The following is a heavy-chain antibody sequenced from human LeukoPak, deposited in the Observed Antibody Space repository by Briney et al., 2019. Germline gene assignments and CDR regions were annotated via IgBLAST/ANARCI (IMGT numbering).Heavy chain of an antibody. CDR2: ISDSGYSK. D-gene: IGHD3-10*01. Sequence: GGSLRLSCAASGFTFSSYAMSWVRQAPGKGLEWVSSISDSGYSKYYADSVKGRFTISRDNSKNTLSLQMNNLRVDDTAVYYCAHIYYYGSGSYGDYWGQGTLVTVSS. J-gene: IGHJ4*02. CDR1: GFTFSSYA. CDR3: AHIYYYGSGSYGDY. V-gene: IGHV3-23*01.